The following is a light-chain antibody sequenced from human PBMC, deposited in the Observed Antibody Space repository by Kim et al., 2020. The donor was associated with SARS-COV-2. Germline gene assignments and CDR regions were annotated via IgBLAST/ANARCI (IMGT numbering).Light chain of an antibody. V-gene: IGLV3-1*01. CDR1: KLGDKY. J-gene: IGLJ3*02. Sequence: SYELTQPPSVSVSPGQTASITCSGEKLGDKYACWYQQKPGQSPVLVIYQDTKRPSGIPERFSGSNSGNTATLTISGTQAMDEADYYCQAWDSNYWVFGGG. CDR2: QDT. CDR3: QAWDSNYWV.